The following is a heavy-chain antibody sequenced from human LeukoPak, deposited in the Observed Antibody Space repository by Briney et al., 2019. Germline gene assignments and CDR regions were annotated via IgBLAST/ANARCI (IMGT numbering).Heavy chain of an antibody. CDR1: GFTFSSYA. CDR2: ISYDGSNK. D-gene: IGHD3-22*01. V-gene: IGHV3-30*01. CDR3: ARDRDYYDSSGYFRFDY. J-gene: IGHJ4*02. Sequence: GGSLRLSCAASGFTFSSYAMHWVRQVPGKGLEWVAVISYDGSNKYYADSVKGRFTISRDNSKNTLYLQMNSLRAEDTAVYYCARDRDYYDSSGYFRFDYWGQGTLVTVSS.